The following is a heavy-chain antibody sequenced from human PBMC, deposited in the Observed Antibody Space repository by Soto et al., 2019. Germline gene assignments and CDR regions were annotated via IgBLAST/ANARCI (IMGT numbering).Heavy chain of an antibody. CDR2: IIPIFGTA. V-gene: IGHV1-69*13. D-gene: IGHD6-13*01. CDR3: ARGILLRQQLVPSYFDY. J-gene: IGHJ4*02. Sequence: SVKVSCKASGGTFSSYAISWVRQAPGQGLEWMGGIIPIFGTANYAQKFQGRVTITADESTSTAYMELSSLRSEDTAVYYCARGILLRQQLVPSYFDYWGQGTLVTVSS. CDR1: GGTFSSYA.